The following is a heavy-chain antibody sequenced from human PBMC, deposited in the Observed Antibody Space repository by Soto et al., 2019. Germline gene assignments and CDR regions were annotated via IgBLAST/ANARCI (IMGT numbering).Heavy chain of an antibody. CDR3: ARAWQQLGEYYFDY. D-gene: IGHD6-13*01. Sequence: PSETLPLTWTVSGGSISSGGYYWSWIRQHPGKGLEWIGYIYYSGSTYYNPSLKSRVTISVDTSKNQFSLKLSSVTAADTAVYYCARAWQQLGEYYFDYWGQGTLVTVSS. J-gene: IGHJ4*02. CDR1: GGSISSGGYY. CDR2: IYYSGST. V-gene: IGHV4-31*02.